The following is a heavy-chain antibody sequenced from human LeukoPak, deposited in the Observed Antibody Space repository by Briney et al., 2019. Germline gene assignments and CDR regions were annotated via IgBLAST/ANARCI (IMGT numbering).Heavy chain of an antibody. J-gene: IGHJ6*03. Sequence: SETLSLTCAVYGGSFSGYYWSWIRQPPGKGLEWIGEINHSGSTNYNPSLKSRVTISVDTSKNQFSLKLSSVTAADTAVYYCAIGQDIVVVVATGNYYYYYMDVWGQGTTVTVSS. CDR2: INHSGST. D-gene: IGHD2-15*01. CDR3: AIGQDIVVVVATGNYYYYYMDV. CDR1: GGSFSGYY. V-gene: IGHV4-34*01.